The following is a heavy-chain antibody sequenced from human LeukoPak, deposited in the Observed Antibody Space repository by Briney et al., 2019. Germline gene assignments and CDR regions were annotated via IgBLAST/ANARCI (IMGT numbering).Heavy chain of an antibody. D-gene: IGHD3-10*01. CDR2: ISSSSSYI. CDR1: GFTFSSYS. V-gene: IGHV3-21*01. CDR3: ARADYGSGNFDY. J-gene: IGHJ4*02. Sequence: GRSLRLSCAASGFTFSSYSMNWVRQAPGKGLEWVSSISSSSSYIYYADSVKGRFTISRDNAKNSLYLQMNSLRAEDTAVYYCARADYGSGNFDYWGQGTLVTVSS.